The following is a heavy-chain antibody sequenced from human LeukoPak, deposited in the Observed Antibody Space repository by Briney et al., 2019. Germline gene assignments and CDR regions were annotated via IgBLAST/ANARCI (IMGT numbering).Heavy chain of an antibody. CDR1: CGSIGSYY. CDR2: IYTTGST. V-gene: IGHV4-4*07. Sequence: SETLSLTCTVSCGSIGSYYWSWIRQPAGKGLEWIGRIYTTGSTDYNSSLKSRVTMSVDTSKNQFSLKLTSVTAADSAVYYCARDLPSYYFGSGNTFDPWGQGTLVTVSS. CDR3: ARDLPSYYFGSGNTFDP. J-gene: IGHJ5*02. D-gene: IGHD3-10*01.